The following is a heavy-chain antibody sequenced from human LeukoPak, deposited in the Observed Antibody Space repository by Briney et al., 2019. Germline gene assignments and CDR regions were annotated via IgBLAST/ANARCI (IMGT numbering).Heavy chain of an antibody. J-gene: IGHJ2*01. V-gene: IGHV3-23*01. CDR3: AKARNPTNWYFDL. CDR2: ISGSGGST. CDR1: GFTFSSYE. D-gene: IGHD4-11*01. Sequence: GGSLRLSCAASGFTFSSYEMNWVRQAPGKGLEWVSAISGSGGSTYYADSVKGRFTISRDNSKNTLYLQMNSLRAEDTAVYYCAKARNPTNWYFDLWGRGTLVTVSS.